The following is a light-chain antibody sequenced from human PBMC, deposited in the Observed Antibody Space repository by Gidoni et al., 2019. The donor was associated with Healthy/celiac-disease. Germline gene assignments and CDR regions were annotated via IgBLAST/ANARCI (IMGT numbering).Light chain of an antibody. V-gene: IGKV1-39*01. J-gene: IGKJ4*01. Sequence: IQITHSPSSLSASVGGRVTITCRASQSISSYLHWYQQKPGKAPQLLIYAASSLQSGVPSRFSGSGSGTDFTLTISSLQPEDFATYYCQQSYSTPGTFGGGTKVEIK. CDR2: AAS. CDR1: QSISSY. CDR3: QQSYSTPGT.